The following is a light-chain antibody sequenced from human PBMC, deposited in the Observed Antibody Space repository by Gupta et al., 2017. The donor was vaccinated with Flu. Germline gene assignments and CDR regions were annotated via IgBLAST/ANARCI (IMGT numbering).Light chain of an antibody. CDR2: RVS. CDR3: MQGTHWRT. J-gene: IGKJ1*01. CDR1: QSLVHSNGNTS. Sequence: PVTLGQPASISCRSSQSLVHSNGNTSLIWLQQRPGQSPRRLIYRVSNRDSGVPDRFSGSGSGTDFTLKISRVEAEDVGVYYCMQGTHWRTFGQGTKVEIK. V-gene: IGKV2-30*02.